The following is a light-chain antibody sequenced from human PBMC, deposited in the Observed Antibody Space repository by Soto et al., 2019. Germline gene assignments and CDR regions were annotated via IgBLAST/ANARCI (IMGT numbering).Light chain of an antibody. Sequence: DIVMTQSPLSLPVTPGEPASISCRSSQSLLHSNGYNYLYWYLQKPGQSPQLLIYLGSNRASGVPDRFSGRGSGTDFTLKISRVEAEDVWVYYCMQALQTPYTFGQGTKLEIK. CDR3: MQALQTPYT. CDR1: QSLLHSNGYNY. V-gene: IGKV2-28*01. J-gene: IGKJ2*01. CDR2: LGS.